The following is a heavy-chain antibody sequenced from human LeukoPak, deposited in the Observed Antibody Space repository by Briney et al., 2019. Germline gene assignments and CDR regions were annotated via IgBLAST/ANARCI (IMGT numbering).Heavy chain of an antibody. CDR3: ARDVYGDGYNSFDY. J-gene: IGHJ4*02. CDR1: GFIVSSNP. D-gene: IGHD5-24*01. V-gene: IGHV3-66*01. Sequence: VGSLRLSCAVSGFIVSSNPMNWVRQAPGKGLEWVSGIYSGGYSGGGPFYADSVKGRFTTSSDSSKNTLFLQMNSLRAEDTAVYYCARDVYGDGYNSFDYWGLGILVTVYS. CDR2: IYSGGYSGGGP.